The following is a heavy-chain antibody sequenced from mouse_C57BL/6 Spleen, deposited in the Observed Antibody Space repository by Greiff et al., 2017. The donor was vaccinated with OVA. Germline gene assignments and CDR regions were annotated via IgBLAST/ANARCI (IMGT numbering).Heavy chain of an antibody. CDR2: ISYDGSN. CDR1: GYSITSGYY. D-gene: IGHD2-3*01. J-gene: IGHJ4*01. V-gene: IGHV3-6*01. CDR3: ARYDGYYVYAMDY. Sequence: EVKLLESGPGLVKPSQSLSLTCSVTGYSITSGYYWNWIRQFPGNKLEWMGYISYDGSNNYNPSLKNRISITRDTSKNQFFLKLNSVTTEDTATYYCARYDGYYVYAMDYWGQGTSVTVSS.